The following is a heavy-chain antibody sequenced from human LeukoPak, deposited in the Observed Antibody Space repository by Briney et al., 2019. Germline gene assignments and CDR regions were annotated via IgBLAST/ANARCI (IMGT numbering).Heavy chain of an antibody. Sequence: GGSLRLSCAASGFTFSSYSMNWVRQAPGKGLEWVSSISSSSSYISYADSVKGRFTISRDNAKNSLFLQMSSLRAEDTAVYYCARDTGYTRVTAATPLDFWGQGTLVTVSS. CDR2: ISSSSSYI. J-gene: IGHJ4*02. D-gene: IGHD2-15*01. V-gene: IGHV3-21*01. CDR1: GFTFSSYS. CDR3: ARDTGYTRVTAATPLDF.